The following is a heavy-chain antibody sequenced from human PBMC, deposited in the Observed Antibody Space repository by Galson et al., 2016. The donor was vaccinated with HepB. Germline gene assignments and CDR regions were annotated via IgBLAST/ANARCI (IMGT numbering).Heavy chain of an antibody. Sequence: SLRLSCAASGFTVSDSYMGWVRQAPGKGLIWVSVIFGGGAIYYADSAKGRFTISRDSSKNTLNLQMNSLRAEDTAVYYCARGTAVLAGDAFDIWGQGTLVTVSS. D-gene: IGHD1-1*01. CDR3: ARGTAVLAGDAFDI. J-gene: IGHJ3*02. CDR2: IFGGGAI. CDR1: GFTVSDSY. V-gene: IGHV3-53*01.